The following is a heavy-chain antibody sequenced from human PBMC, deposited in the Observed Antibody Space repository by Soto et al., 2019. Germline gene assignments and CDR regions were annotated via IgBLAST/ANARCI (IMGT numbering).Heavy chain of an antibody. CDR3: AKGYSCRWNHPIDY. J-gene: IGHJ4*02. V-gene: IGHV3-9*01. D-gene: IGHD6-19*01. Sequence: EVQLVESGGGLVQPGRSLRLSCAASGFTFDDYAMYWVRQAPGKGLEWVSSISWNSGTIGYADSVKGRFTISRDNAKNSLYLQMNSLRPEDTAFYYCAKGYSCRWNHPIDYWGQGTLLTVSS. CDR2: ISWNSGTI. CDR1: GFTFDDYA.